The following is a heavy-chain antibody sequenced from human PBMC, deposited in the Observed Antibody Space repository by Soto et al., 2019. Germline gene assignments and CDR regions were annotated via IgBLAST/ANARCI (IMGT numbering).Heavy chain of an antibody. D-gene: IGHD2-21*02. CDR1: GFTFTSYD. V-gene: IGHV1-3*01. CDR3: ARSIVVVTALDY. Sequence: APVKVSCKAPGFTFTSYDMHWVRQAPGQRLEWMGWINAGNGNTKYSQKFQGRVTITRDTSASTAYMELSSLRSEDTAVYYCARSIVVVTALDYWGQGTLVTVSS. J-gene: IGHJ4*02. CDR2: INAGNGNT.